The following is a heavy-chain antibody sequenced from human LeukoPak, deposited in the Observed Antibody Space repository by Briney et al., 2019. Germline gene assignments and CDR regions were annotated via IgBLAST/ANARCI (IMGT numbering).Heavy chain of an antibody. D-gene: IGHD2-15*01. J-gene: IGHJ4*02. CDR2: ITYHGNT. V-gene: IGHV4-39*01. CDR3: ARHECGGSCNPEDY. Sequence: SETLSLTCSVSGDSFSSSGFYWAWIRQPPGKGLEWIGSITYHGNTHYNPSLKSRVTISVDTSKNQFSLKLSSVTAADTAVYYCARHECGGSCNPEDYWGQGTLVTVSS. CDR1: GDSFSSSGFY.